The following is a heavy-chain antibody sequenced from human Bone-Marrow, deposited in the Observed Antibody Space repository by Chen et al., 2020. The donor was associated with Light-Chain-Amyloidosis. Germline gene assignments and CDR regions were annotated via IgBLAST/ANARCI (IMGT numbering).Heavy chain of an antibody. CDR1: GFTFSSYA. J-gene: IGHJ6*03. D-gene: IGHD3-10*01. Sequence: EVQLLESGGGLVKPGGSLRLCWAASGFTFSSYALRWVRQAPGKGMAWDSAISGNGGSTYYPDSVKGPFTISRDNSKNTLYLQMNSLRAEDTAVYYCANTGGAVNPYFYYYYMDVWGRGTTVTVSS. CDR2: ISGNGGST. CDR3: ANTGGAVNPYFYYYYMDV. V-gene: IGHV3-23*01.